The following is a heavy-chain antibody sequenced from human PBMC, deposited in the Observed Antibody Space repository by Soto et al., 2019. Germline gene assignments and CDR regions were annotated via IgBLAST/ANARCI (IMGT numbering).Heavy chain of an antibody. J-gene: IGHJ4*02. Sequence: QVQLVQSGAEVKKPGSSVKVSCKASGGTFSRYAISWVRQALGQGLEWMGGTIPMFGTANYAQKFQGRVTITADESTSTAYMELSSLRSEDTAVYYCARGWGYETSDYYYAYWGQGTLVTVSS. CDR3: ARGWGYETSDYYYAY. CDR2: TIPMFGTA. D-gene: IGHD3-22*01. CDR1: GGTFSRYA. V-gene: IGHV1-69*01.